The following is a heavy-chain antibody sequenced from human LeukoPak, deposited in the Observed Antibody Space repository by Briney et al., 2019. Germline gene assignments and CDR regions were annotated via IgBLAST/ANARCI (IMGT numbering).Heavy chain of an antibody. J-gene: IGHJ6*03. CDR2: ISSTGGTT. V-gene: IGHV3-23*01. CDR3: AKNGDRGAYCSGGSCYPCYYYYMDV. CDR1: GFSFSSYG. Sequence: GGSLRLSCAASGFSFSSYGMSWVRQAPGKGLEWVSAISSTGGTTYYADSVKGRFTISRDNSKNTLYLQMNSLRAEDTAIYYCAKNGDRGAYCSGGSCYPCYYYYMDVWGKGTTVTISS. D-gene: IGHD2-15*01.